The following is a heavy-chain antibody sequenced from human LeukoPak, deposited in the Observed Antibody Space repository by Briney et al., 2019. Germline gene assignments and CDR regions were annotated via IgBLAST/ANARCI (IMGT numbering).Heavy chain of an antibody. V-gene: IGHV4-34*01. CDR2: INHSGSA. Sequence: SETLSLTCAVYGGSFSGYYWSWIRQPPGKGLEWIGEINHSGSANYNPSLKSRVTISVDTSKNQFSLKLSSVTAADTAVYYCAGTTHGGRWGQGTLVTVSS. CDR1: GGSFSGYY. J-gene: IGHJ4*02. D-gene: IGHD4-23*01. CDR3: AGTTHGGR.